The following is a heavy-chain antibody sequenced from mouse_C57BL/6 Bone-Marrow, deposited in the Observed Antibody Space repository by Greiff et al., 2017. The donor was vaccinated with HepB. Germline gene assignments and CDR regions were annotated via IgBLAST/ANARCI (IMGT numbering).Heavy chain of an antibody. J-gene: IGHJ4*01. Sequence: QVQLQQPGAELVKPGASVKVSCKASGYTFTSYWMHWVKQRPGQGLEWIGRIHPSDSDTNYNQKFKGKATLTVDKSSSTAYMQLISLTSEDSAVYYCAFYYYGSFYAMDYWGQGTSVTVSS. V-gene: IGHV1-74*01. CDR1: GYTFTSYW. CDR3: AFYYYGSFYAMDY. CDR2: IHPSDSDT. D-gene: IGHD1-1*01.